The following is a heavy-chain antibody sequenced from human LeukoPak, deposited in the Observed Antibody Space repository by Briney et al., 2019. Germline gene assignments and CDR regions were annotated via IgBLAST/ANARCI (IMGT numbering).Heavy chain of an antibody. Sequence: SETLSLACAVSGGSISRSGYSWSWIRQPPGKGLDWIAYIYYTGSTYYNPSLKSRVTISLDTSKNQFSLKLTSVTAADTAVYYCARGGDSSGYEGRFDPWGQGTLVTVSS. D-gene: IGHD3-22*01. V-gene: IGHV4-30-4*07. CDR3: ARGGDSSGYEGRFDP. CDR2: IYYTGST. CDR1: GGSISRSGYS. J-gene: IGHJ5*02.